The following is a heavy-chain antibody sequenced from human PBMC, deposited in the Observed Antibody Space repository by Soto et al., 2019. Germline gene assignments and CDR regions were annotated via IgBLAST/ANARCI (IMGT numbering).Heavy chain of an antibody. D-gene: IGHD2-8*01. CDR1: GYSFAGYW. J-gene: IGHJ6*02. Sequence: VGSLKISCNGSGYSFAGYWITWVRQKPWKGLEWMGRIDPSDSQTYYSPSFRGHVTISAIKSITTVFLQWSSLRASDTAMYYSASQIYESDTCPNFQYHFDSWGQGTTVTVSS. V-gene: IGHV5-10-1*01. CDR3: ASQIYESDTCPNFQYHFDS. CDR2: IDPSDSQT.